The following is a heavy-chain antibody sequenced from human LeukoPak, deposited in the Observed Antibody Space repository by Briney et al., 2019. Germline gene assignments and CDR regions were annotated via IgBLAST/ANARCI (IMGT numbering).Heavy chain of an antibody. CDR3: ARDPLAVAGTTAYYYYGMDV. V-gene: IGHV3-11*01. Sequence: KPGGSLRLSCAASGFTFSDYYMSWIRQAPGKGLEWVSYISSSGSTIYYADSVKGRFTVSRDNSKNTLYLQMNSLRAEDTAVYYCARDPLAVAGTTAYYYYGMDVWGQGATVTVTS. J-gene: IGHJ6*02. D-gene: IGHD6-19*01. CDR2: ISSSGSTI. CDR1: GFTFSDYY.